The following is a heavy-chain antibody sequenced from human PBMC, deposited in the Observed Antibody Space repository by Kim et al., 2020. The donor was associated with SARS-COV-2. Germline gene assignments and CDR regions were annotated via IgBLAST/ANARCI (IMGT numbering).Heavy chain of an antibody. V-gene: IGHV4-59*01. CDR3: ARSSSPALGHDY. D-gene: IGHD6-13*01. CDR2: IYYSGST. Sequence: SETLSLTCTVSGGSISSYYWSWIRQPPGKGLEWIGYIYYSGSTNYNPSLKSRVTISVDTSKNQFSLKLSSVTAADTAVYYCARSSSPALGHDYWGQGTLV. CDR1: GGSISSYY. J-gene: IGHJ4*02.